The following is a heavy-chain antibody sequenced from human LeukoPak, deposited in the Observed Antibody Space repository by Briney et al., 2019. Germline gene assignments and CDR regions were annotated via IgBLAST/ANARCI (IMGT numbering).Heavy chain of an antibody. CDR1: GFTFSSYA. Sequence: GGSLRLSCAASGFTFSSYAMSWVRQAPGKGLEWVSAIRGSGGSTYYADSVKGRFTISRDNSKNTLYLQMNSLRAEDTAVYYCAKGGDYGDHTYYYGMDVWGQGTTVTVSS. D-gene: IGHD4-17*01. J-gene: IGHJ6*02. CDR3: AKGGDYGDHTYYYGMDV. V-gene: IGHV3-23*01. CDR2: IRGSGGST.